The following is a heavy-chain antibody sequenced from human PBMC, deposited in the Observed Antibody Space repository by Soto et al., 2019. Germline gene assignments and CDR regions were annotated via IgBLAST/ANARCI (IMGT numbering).Heavy chain of an antibody. V-gene: IGHV3-30*18. Sequence: QVQLVESGGGVVQPGGSLRLSCAASRFSFSTYGMHWVRQAPGKGLEWVGIISYDGSNKFYADSAMGRFTISRDNSKDTVYLQMSSLRAEDTALYYCAKGREYDFCSGRDYFDLWGRGTLVTVSS. CDR2: ISYDGSNK. CDR1: RFSFSTYG. D-gene: IGHD3-3*01. CDR3: AKGREYDFCSGRDYFDL. J-gene: IGHJ2*01.